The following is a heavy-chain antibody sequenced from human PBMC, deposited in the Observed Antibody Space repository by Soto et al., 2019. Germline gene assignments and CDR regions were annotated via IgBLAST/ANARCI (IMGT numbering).Heavy chain of an antibody. Sequence: EVQVVESGGGLIQPGGSLRLSCEVSGFSVTANYMSWVRQAPGKGLEWVSVSYSGGSTYYIDSVKGRFSISRDISKNTLYLEMNGLKSGDTSVYYCHGYGYWGQGTLVTVSS. CDR3: HGYGY. CDR2: SYSGGST. J-gene: IGHJ4*02. V-gene: IGHV3-53*01. D-gene: IGHD5-12*01. CDR1: GFSVTANY.